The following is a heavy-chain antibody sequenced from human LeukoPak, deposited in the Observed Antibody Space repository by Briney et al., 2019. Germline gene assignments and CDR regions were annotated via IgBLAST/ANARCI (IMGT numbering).Heavy chain of an antibody. CDR1: GGTFSSYA. CDR2: INPSGGST. J-gene: IGHJ4*02. D-gene: IGHD6-6*01. V-gene: IGHV1-46*01. Sequence: GASVKVSCKASGGTFSSYAISWVRQAPGQGLEWMGIINPSGGSTSYAQKFRGRVTMTRDTSTSTVYMELSSLRSEDTAVYYCARGGIAARHYFDYWGQGTLVTVSS. CDR3: ARGGIAARHYFDY.